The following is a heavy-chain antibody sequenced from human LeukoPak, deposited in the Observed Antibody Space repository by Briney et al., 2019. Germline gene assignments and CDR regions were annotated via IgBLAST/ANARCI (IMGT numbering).Heavy chain of an antibody. J-gene: IGHJ5*02. Sequence: ASVKVSCKASGYTFTGYYMHWVRQAPGQGLEWMGWINPNSGGTNYAQKFQGRVTMTRDTSISTAYLELSRLRSEDTAVYYCATGLGVGFDSSGYWNWFDPWGQGTLVTVSS. D-gene: IGHD3-22*01. CDR2: INPNSGGT. CDR1: GYTFTGYY. V-gene: IGHV1-2*02. CDR3: ATGLGVGFDSSGYWNWFDP.